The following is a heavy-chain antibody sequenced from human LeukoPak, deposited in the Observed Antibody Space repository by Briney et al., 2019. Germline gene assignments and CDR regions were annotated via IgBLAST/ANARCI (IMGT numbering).Heavy chain of an antibody. V-gene: IGHV3-48*03. Sequence: GGSLRLSCAASGFTFSSYEMNWVRQAPGKGLEWVSYISSSGSTIYYADSVKGRFTISRDNAKNSLYLQMNSLRAEDTAVYYCAREKDHMVRGVFDYWGQGTLVTVSS. CDR3: AREKDHMVRGVFDY. D-gene: IGHD3-10*01. J-gene: IGHJ4*02. CDR1: GFTFSSYE. CDR2: ISSSGSTI.